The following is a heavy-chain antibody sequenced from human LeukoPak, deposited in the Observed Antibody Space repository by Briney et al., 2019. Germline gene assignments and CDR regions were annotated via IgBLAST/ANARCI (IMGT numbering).Heavy chain of an antibody. J-gene: IGHJ4*02. CDR1: GYSFTSYW. D-gene: IGHD1-26*01. V-gene: IGHV5-51*01. CDR3: ARMGPKYSGNYYFDY. CDR2: IYPGDSDT. Sequence: GESLKISFKGSGYSFTSYWIGWGRQMPGKGLEWLGIIYPGDSDTRYSPSLQGQVTISADKSISTAYLQWSSLKASDTAMYYCARMGPKYSGNYYFDYWGQGTLVTVSS.